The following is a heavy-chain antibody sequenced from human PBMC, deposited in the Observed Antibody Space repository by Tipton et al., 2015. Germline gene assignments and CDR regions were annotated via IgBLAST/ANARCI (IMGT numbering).Heavy chain of an antibody. Sequence: SLRLSCAASGFTFSTYGMSWVRQAPGKGLEWVSTISGSGSKTFYADSVKGRFTISRDNSRGTFFLQMNSLRGEDTAAYFCAKGGHFSYFDYWGQGIMVTVSS. CDR3: AKGGHFSYFDY. CDR1: GFTFSTYG. V-gene: IGHV3-23*01. J-gene: IGHJ4*02. CDR2: ISGSGSKT. D-gene: IGHD3-3*02.